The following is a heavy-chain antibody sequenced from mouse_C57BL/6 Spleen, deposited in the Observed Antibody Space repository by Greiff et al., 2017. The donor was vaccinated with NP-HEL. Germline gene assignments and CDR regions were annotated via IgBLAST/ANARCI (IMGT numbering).Heavy chain of an antibody. V-gene: IGHV5-16*01. J-gene: IGHJ2*01. CDR2: INYDGSST. D-gene: IGHD4-1*01. CDR1: GFTFSDYY. CDR3: ARGDWDNYFDY. Sequence: EVMLVESEGGLVQPGSSMKLSCTASGFTFSDYYMAWVRQVPEKGLEWVANINYDGSSTYYLDSLKSRFIISRDNAKNILYLQMSSLKSEDTATYYCARGDWDNYFDYWGQGTTLTVSS.